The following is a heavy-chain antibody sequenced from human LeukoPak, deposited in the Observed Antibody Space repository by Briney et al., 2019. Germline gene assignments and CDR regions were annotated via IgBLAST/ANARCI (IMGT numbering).Heavy chain of an antibody. CDR2: IIPIFGTA. CDR1: GYTFTGYY. V-gene: IGHV1-69*13. Sequence: GASVKVSCKASGYTFTGYYMHWVRQAPGQGLEWMGGIIPIFGTANYAQKFQGRVTITADESTSTAYMELSSLRSEDTAVYYCARTPPYSSSWCFDYWGQGTLVTVSS. D-gene: IGHD6-13*01. J-gene: IGHJ4*02. CDR3: ARTPPYSSSWCFDY.